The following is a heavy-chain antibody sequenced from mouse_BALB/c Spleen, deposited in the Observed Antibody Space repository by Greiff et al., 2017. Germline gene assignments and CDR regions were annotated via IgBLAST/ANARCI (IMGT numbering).Heavy chain of an antibody. Sequence: EVQVVESGGGLVQPGGSLKLSCAASGFTFSSYTMSWVRQTPEKRLEWVAYISNGGGSTYYPDTVKGRFTISRDNAKNTLYLQMSSLKSEDTAMYYCARQDYDTWFAYWGQGTLVTVSA. V-gene: IGHV5-12-2*01. J-gene: IGHJ3*01. D-gene: IGHD2-4*01. CDR1: GFTFSSYT. CDR2: ISNGGGST. CDR3: ARQDYDTWFAY.